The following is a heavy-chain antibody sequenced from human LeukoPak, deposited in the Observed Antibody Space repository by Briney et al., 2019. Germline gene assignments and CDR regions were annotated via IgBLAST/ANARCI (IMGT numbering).Heavy chain of an antibody. J-gene: IGHJ4*02. CDR3: ASSVSSSWYDY. V-gene: IGHV4-59*08. CDR2: IYYSGST. Sequence: SETLSLTCTVSGGXISSYYCSWIRQPPGKGLEWIGYIYYSGSTNYNPSLKSRVTISVDTSKNQFSLKLSSVTAADTDVYYCASSVSSSWYDYWGQGTLVTVSS. D-gene: IGHD6-13*01. CDR1: GGXISSYY.